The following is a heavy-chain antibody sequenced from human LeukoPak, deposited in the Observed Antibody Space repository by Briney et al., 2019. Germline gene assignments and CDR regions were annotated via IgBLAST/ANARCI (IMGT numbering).Heavy chain of an antibody. J-gene: IGHJ6*02. CDR2: ISWNSGSI. CDR1: GFTFDDYA. CDR3: AKDISVFTYYDILTGSYGMDV. D-gene: IGHD3-9*01. V-gene: IGHV3-9*01. Sequence: PGGSLRLSCAASGFTFDDYAMHWVRQAPGKGLEWVSGISWNSGSIGYADSVKGRFTISRDNAKNSLYLQMNSLRAEDTALYYCAKDISVFTYYDILTGSYGMDVWGQGTTVTVSS.